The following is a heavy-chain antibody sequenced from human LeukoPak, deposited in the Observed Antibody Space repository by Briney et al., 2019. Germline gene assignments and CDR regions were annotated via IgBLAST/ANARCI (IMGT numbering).Heavy chain of an antibody. V-gene: IGHV4-59*01. CDR3: ARDIAAAGT. CDR2: IYYSGST. J-gene: IGHJ4*02. CDR1: GGSISSYY. D-gene: IGHD6-13*01. Sequence: SETLSLTCTVSGGSISSYYWSWIRQPPGKGLEWIGYIYYSGSTNYNPSLKTRVTISLDTSKNQFSLKLISVTAADTAVYYWARDIAAAGTWGQGTLVTVSS.